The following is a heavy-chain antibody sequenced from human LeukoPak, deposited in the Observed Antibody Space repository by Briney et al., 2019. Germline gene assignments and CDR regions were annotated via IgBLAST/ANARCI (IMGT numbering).Heavy chain of an antibody. J-gene: IGHJ3*02. CDR1: GGSISSYY. CDR3: ARDPYSSSWYPTGAFDI. V-gene: IGHV4-59*01. Sequence: SETLSLTCTVSGGSISSYYWSWIRQPPGKGLEWIGYIYYSGSTNYNPSLKSRVTISVDTSKNQFSLKLSSVTAADTAVYYGARDPYSSSWYPTGAFDIWGQGTMVTVSS. CDR2: IYYSGST. D-gene: IGHD6-13*01.